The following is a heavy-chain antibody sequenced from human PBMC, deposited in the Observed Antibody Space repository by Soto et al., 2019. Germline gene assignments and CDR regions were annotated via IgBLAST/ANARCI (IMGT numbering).Heavy chain of an antibody. Sequence: PSETLSLTCTVSGGSISGYYWSWIRQPPGKGLEWIGYIYYSGSTNYNPSLKSRVTISVDTSKNQFSLKLSSVTAADTAVYYCARAMITFGGVIRKDAFDIWGQGTMVTGSS. CDR3: ARAMITFGGVIRKDAFDI. CDR2: IYYSGST. CDR1: GGSISGYY. J-gene: IGHJ3*02. D-gene: IGHD3-16*02. V-gene: IGHV4-59*01.